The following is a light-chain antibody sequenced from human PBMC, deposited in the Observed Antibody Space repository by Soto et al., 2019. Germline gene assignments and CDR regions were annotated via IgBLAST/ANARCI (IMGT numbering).Light chain of an antibody. CDR3: QQRYDWPPLT. CDR2: DAS. V-gene: IGKV3-11*01. J-gene: IGKJ4*01. CDR1: QSVRCY. Sequence: EIVLTQSPATLSLSPGERATLSCRASQSVRCYLAWYQQKPGQAPRLLIYDASNRATGIPARFSGSGSWTAFTLTIISLEPEDFAVYYCQQRYDWPPLTFGGGTKVEIK.